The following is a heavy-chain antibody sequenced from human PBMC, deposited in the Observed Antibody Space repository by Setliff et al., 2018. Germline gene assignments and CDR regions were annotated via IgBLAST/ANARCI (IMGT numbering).Heavy chain of an antibody. CDR2: IYPGDSHT. Sequence: GEYLKIAWKGAGDSWSNVWIGWVRQMTGKGREGMGIIYPGDSHTRYSPSFQGQVTMSADKSINTAYLQWSNLKASDTAIYYCARSLVGATYSVYFDYWGQGALVTVSS. J-gene: IGHJ4*02. D-gene: IGHD1-26*01. CDR3: ARSLVGATYSVYFDY. CDR1: GDSWSNVW. V-gene: IGHV5-51*01.